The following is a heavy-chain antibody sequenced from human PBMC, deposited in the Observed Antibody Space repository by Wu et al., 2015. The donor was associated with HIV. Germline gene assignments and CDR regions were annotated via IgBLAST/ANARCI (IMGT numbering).Heavy chain of an antibody. Sequence: QVQLVQSGAEVKKPGSSVKVSCKASGGTFRNYAITWLRQAPGQGLEWMGWINPNSGGTNSAQKFQGRVTMTRDTSISTAYMELSRLRSDDTAVYYCARDMGHEGRQWLVQPGAFDIWGQGTMVTVSS. CDR2: INPNSGGT. D-gene: IGHD6-19*01. J-gene: IGHJ3*02. CDR1: GGTFRNYA. V-gene: IGHV1-2*02. CDR3: ARDMGHEGRQWLVQPGAFDI.